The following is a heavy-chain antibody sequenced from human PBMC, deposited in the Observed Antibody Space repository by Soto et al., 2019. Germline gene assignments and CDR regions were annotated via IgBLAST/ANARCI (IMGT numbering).Heavy chain of an antibody. CDR1: GYTFTSYG. Sequence: ASVKVSCKASGYTFTSYGVTWVRQAPGQGLEWMGWISAYNGNTNYAQNLQGRVTMTTDTSTGTAYMELRSLRSDDTAVYYCARDATSSWSQGSYYYGMDVWGQGTTVTVSS. V-gene: IGHV1-18*01. D-gene: IGHD6-13*01. J-gene: IGHJ6*02. CDR2: ISAYNGNT. CDR3: ARDATSSWSQGSYYYGMDV.